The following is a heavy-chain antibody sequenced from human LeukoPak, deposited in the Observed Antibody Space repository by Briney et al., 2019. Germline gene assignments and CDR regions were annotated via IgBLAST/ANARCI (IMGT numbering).Heavy chain of an antibody. CDR3: ARRGKYYDFWSDPGFDY. J-gene: IGHJ4*02. V-gene: IGHV3-74*01. CDR2: DGSST. Sequence: GGSLRLSCAVSGFTFSGHWMFWVRQAPGKGLEWVSSDGSSTGYTDSVKGRFTISRDNGKNSLYLQMNSLRAEDTAVYYCARRGKYYDFWSDPGFDYWGQGTLVTVSS. CDR1: GFTFSGHW. D-gene: IGHD3-3*01.